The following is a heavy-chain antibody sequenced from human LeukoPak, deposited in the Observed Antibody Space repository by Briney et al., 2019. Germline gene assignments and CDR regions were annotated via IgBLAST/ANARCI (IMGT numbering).Heavy chain of an antibody. CDR1: GGSISGYY. Sequence: SETLSLTCTVSGGSISGYYWSWVRQAPGKGVECIAYISYSGGTYYNTSLKSRVTISVDKSKNQFSLKLNSVTAADTAVYYCARLIAVAGTLSFFDYWGQGILVTVSS. D-gene: IGHD6-19*01. CDR2: ISYSGGT. CDR3: ARLIAVAGTLSFFDY. J-gene: IGHJ4*02. V-gene: IGHV4-59*08.